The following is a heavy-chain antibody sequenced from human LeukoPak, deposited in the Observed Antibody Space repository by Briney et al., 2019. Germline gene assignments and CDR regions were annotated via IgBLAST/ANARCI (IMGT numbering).Heavy chain of an antibody. CDR1: RFTFSNYW. J-gene: IGHJ5*01. Sequence: GGSLRLSCAASRFTFSNYWMSWVRQVPGKGLEWVSGISASGGSTSYADSVRGRFTISRDNSKNTLYVQMNSLRDEDTAVYYCARDKRWDSPPDHDSWGQGHLVPVSS. D-gene: IGHD5-24*01. CDR3: ARDKRWDSPPDHDS. V-gene: IGHV3-23*01. CDR2: ISASGGST.